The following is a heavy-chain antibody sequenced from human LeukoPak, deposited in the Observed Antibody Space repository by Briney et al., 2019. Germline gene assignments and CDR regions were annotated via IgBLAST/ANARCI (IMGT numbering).Heavy chain of an antibody. CDR1: GFTFSTYW. Sequence: PGGSLRLSCAASGFTFSTYWMHWVRQAPGKGLVWVSRVSADGRSTTYADSVKGRFTISRDNAKNTLYLQMNSLRAEDTAIYYCARGPISSNPGTWGQGTLVTVSS. J-gene: IGHJ5*02. CDR3: ARGPISSNPGT. CDR2: VSADGRST. V-gene: IGHV3-74*01. D-gene: IGHD2-2*01.